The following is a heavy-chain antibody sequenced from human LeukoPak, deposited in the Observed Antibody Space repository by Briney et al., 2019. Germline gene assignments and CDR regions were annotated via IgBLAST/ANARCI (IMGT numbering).Heavy chain of an antibody. V-gene: IGHV4-39*01. CDR2: IYYSGST. Sequence: SETLSLTCTVSGGSISSSSYYWGWLRQPPGKGLEWIGSIYYSGSTYYNPSLKSRVTISVDTSKNQFSLKLSSVTAADTAVYYCARRAYYGSGSYSYYFDYWGQGTLVTVSS. CDR3: ARRAYYGSGSYSYYFDY. CDR1: GGSISSSSYY. D-gene: IGHD3-10*01. J-gene: IGHJ4*02.